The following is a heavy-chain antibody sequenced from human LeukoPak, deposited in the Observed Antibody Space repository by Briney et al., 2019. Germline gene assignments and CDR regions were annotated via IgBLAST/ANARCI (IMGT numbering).Heavy chain of an antibody. J-gene: IGHJ3*02. CDR3: ARYRNEALFAFDI. CDR1: GDSISNYY. D-gene: IGHD3-16*02. CDR2: IYYSGNT. Sequence: PSETLSLTCSVSGDSISNYYWSWIPQPPGKGLEWIGYIYYSGNTDYNPSLKSRVTISVDTSKNQFSLRLNSVTAADTAVYYCARYRNEALFAFDIWGQGTMVTVSS. V-gene: IGHV4-59*01.